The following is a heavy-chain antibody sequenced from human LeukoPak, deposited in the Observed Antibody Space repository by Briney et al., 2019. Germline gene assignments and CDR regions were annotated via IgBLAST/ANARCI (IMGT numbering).Heavy chain of an antibody. J-gene: IGHJ4*02. CDR1: GGSISSSSYY. D-gene: IGHD3-10*01. CDR2: IYYSGST. Sequence: SETLSLTCTVSGGSISSSSYYWGWIRQPPGKGLEWIGYIYYSGSTNYNPSLKSRVTISVDTSKNQFSLKLSSVTAADTAVYYCASQTMVRGVITYAFDYWGQGTLVTVSS. V-gene: IGHV4-61*05. CDR3: ASQTMVRGVITYAFDY.